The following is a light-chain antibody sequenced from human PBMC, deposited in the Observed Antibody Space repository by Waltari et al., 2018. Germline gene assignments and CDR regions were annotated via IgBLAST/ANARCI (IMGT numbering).Light chain of an antibody. Sequence: DIQMTQSPSTLSASVGDRVTITCRASQSISSRLAWYQQKPGKAPKLLIYKASSLESGVPSRFSGSGSGTEFTLTISSLQPDDFATYYCQQYNSYSPAWTFGQGTKVEIK. CDR3: QQYNSYSPAWT. CDR1: QSISSR. J-gene: IGKJ1*01. V-gene: IGKV1-5*03. CDR2: KAS.